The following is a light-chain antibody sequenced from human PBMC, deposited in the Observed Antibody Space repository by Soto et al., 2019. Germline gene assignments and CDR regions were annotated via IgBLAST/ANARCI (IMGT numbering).Light chain of an antibody. CDR1: QNVNNY. CDR2: GAS. J-gene: IGKJ1*01. CDR3: QQYNNWPSWT. Sequence: EVVLTQSPANLSLSPGERATLYCSASQNVNNYLAWYQQKPGQAPRLLIYGASTRATGIPARFSGSGSGTEFTLTISSLQSEDFAVYYCQQYNNWPSWTFGQGTKVDIK. V-gene: IGKV3-15*01.